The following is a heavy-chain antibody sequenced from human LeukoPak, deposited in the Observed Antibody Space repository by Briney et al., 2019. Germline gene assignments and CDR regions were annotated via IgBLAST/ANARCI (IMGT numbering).Heavy chain of an antibody. V-gene: IGHV3-9*01. CDR1: GFTFDDYA. CDR2: ISWNSGSI. J-gene: IGHJ4*02. Sequence: GRSLRLSCAASGFTFDDYAMHWVRQAPGKGLEWVSGISWNSGSIGYADSVKGRFTISRDNAKNSLYLQMNSLRAEDTAVYYCARDDDTVFGVNFDSWGQGTLVTVSS. CDR3: ARDDDTVFGVNFDS. D-gene: IGHD3-3*01.